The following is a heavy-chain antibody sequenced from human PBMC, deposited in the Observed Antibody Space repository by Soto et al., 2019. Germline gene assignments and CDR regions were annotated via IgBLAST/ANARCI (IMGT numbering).Heavy chain of an antibody. Sequence: SGPTLVNPTQTLTLTCTFSGFSLSTSGMCVSWIRQPPGKALEWLARIDWDDDKYYSTSLKTRLTISKDTSKNQVVLTMTNMDPVDTATYYCARMRVTTGWFVPWGQGTLVTVSS. CDR1: GFSLSTSGMC. CDR3: ARMRVTTGWFVP. CDR2: IDWDDDK. D-gene: IGHD4-17*01. J-gene: IGHJ5*02. V-gene: IGHV2-70*11.